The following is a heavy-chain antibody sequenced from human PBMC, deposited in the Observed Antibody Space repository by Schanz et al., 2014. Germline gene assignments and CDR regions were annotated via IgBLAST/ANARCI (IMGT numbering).Heavy chain of an antibody. D-gene: IGHD6-13*01. CDR3: ARGYSNIWSPMAY. V-gene: IGHV3-23*04. CDR2: LGGSTGGI. CDR1: GFTFSTSA. Sequence: EVQLVESGGGLVEPGGSLRLSCEASGFTFSTSAMSWVRQAPGKGLEWVSSLGGSTGGIYYADSVRGRFTISRDNFKNRLYLQMNSLRAEDTAVYYCARGYSNIWSPMAYWGQGTLVAVSS. J-gene: IGHJ4*02.